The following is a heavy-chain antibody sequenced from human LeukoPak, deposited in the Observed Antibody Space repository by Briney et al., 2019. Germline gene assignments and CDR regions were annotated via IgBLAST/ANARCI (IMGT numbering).Heavy chain of an antibody. D-gene: IGHD2-2*01. CDR2: IYYSGST. CDR1: GGSISSGGHH. Sequence: KPSETLSLTCTVSGGSISSGGHHWSWIRQHPGKGLEWIGYIYYSGSTFYNPSLQSRVTISVDTSKNQFSLILSSVTAADTAVYYYATTTAAAIGRIFDYWGQGTLVTVSS. J-gene: IGHJ4*02. CDR3: ATTTAAAIGRIFDY. V-gene: IGHV4-31*03.